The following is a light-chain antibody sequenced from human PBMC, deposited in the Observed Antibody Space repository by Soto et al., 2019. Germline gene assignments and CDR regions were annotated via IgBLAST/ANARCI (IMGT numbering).Light chain of an antibody. J-gene: IGLJ1*01. V-gene: IGLV1-51*01. CDR3: GTWDSSLSAYV. Sequence: QSVLTQPPLVSAAPGQKVTISCSGSSSNIGNNYVSWYQQLPGTAPKLLIYDNNKRPSGIPDRFSGSKSGTSATLGITGHQTGDEADYYCGTWDSSLSAYVFGTGTKVTVL. CDR1: SSNIGNNY. CDR2: DNN.